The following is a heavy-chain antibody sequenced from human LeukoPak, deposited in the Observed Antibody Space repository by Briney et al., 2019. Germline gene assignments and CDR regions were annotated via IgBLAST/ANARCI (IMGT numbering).Heavy chain of an antibody. CDR1: GFTFSSYA. CDR3: AKDRITMVRGVMSPLDP. Sequence: GSLRLSCAASGFTFSSYAMSWVRQAPGKGLEWVSAISGSGGSTYYADSVKGRFTISRDNSKNTLYLQMNSLRAEATAVYYCAKDRITMVRGVMSPLDPWGQGTLVTVSS. J-gene: IGHJ5*02. CDR2: ISGSGGST. D-gene: IGHD3-10*01. V-gene: IGHV3-23*01.